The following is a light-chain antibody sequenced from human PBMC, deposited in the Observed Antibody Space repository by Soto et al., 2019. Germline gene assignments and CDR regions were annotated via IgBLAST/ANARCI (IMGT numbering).Light chain of an antibody. Sequence: IVMTQSPATLSVSPGQRATLSCRASQSVSSNLAWYQQKPGQAPRLLIYAASTRATGIPPRFSGSGSGTEFTLTISSLQSEDFAVYYCQQFNNWPPLYTFGQGTKLEIK. CDR1: QSVSSN. CDR3: QQFNNWPPLYT. J-gene: IGKJ2*01. CDR2: AAS. V-gene: IGKV3-15*01.